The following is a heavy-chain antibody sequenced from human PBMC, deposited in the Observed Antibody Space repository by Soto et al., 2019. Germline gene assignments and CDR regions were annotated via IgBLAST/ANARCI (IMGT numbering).Heavy chain of an antibody. Sequence: GGSLRLSCAASGFTFSSYAMHWVRQAPGKGLEWVAVISYDGSNKYYADSVKGRFTISRDNSKNTLYLQMNSLRAEDTAVYYCARDERVTMVRGVTAYYYYYGMDVWGQGTTVTVSS. CDR3: ARDERVTMVRGVTAYYYYYGMDV. V-gene: IGHV3-30-3*01. CDR1: GFTFSSYA. D-gene: IGHD3-10*01. CDR2: ISYDGSNK. J-gene: IGHJ6*02.